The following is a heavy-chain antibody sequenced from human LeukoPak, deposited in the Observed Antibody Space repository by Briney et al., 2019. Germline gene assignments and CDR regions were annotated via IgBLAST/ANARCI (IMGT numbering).Heavy chain of an antibody. Sequence: SETLSLTCAVYGGSFSGYYWSWIRQPPGKGLEWIGEINHSGSTNYNPSLKSRVTISVDTSKNQFSLKLSSVTAADTAVYYCAREGSVLMVYAEVRDWFDPRGQGTLVTVSS. CDR2: INHSGST. V-gene: IGHV4-34*01. D-gene: IGHD2-8*01. CDR3: AREGSVLMVYAEVRDWFDP. CDR1: GGSFSGYY. J-gene: IGHJ5*02.